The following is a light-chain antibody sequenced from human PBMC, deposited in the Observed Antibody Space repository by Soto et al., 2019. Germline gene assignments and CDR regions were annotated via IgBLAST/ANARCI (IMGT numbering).Light chain of an antibody. CDR2: HVT. V-gene: IGLV2-14*03. CDR3: CSLTTSHTYV. CDR1: SSDIGHYDY. Sequence: QTALTQPASVSGSPGQSITISCTGTSSDIGHYDYVSWYQQHPGKAPKLMIYHVTYRPSGVSNRYSGSKSGNSASLTISGLQADDEADYYCCSLTTSHTYVFGSGTKVTVL. J-gene: IGLJ1*01.